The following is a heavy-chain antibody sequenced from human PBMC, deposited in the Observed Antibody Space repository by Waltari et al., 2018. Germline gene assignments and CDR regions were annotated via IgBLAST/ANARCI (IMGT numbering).Heavy chain of an antibody. CDR3: ARGYYDFWSGYYRGGFDY. J-gene: IGHJ4*02. D-gene: IGHD3-3*01. V-gene: IGHV4-59*01. Sequence: QVQLQESGPGLVKPSETLSLTCTVSGGSISSYYWSWIRQPPGKGLEWIGYIYYSGSTNYNPSLKSRVTISVDTSKNQFSLKLSSVTAADTAVYYCARGYYDFWSGYYRGGFDYWGQGTLVTVSS. CDR2: IYYSGST. CDR1: GGSISSYY.